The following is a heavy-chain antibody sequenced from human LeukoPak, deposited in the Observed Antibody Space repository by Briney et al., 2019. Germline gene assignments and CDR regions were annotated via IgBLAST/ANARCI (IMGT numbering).Heavy chain of an antibody. V-gene: IGHV1-69*05. D-gene: IGHD3-22*01. CDR2: IIPIFGTA. J-gene: IGHJ4*02. Sequence: SVKVSCKASGGTFSSYAISWVRQAPGQGLEWMGGIIPIFGTANYAQKFQGRVTITTDESTSTAYMELSSLRSEDTAVYYCASFYDSSGYYYVDWGQGTLVTVSS. CDR3: ASFYDSSGYYYVD. CDR1: GGTFSSYA.